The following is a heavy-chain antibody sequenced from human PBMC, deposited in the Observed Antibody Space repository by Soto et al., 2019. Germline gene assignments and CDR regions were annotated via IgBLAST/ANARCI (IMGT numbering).Heavy chain of an antibody. J-gene: IGHJ4*02. CDR2: IWYDGSTK. V-gene: IGHV3-33*01. Sequence: ESGGGVVQPGRSLRLSCAASGFTFSSYGMHWVRQAPGKGREWVAVIWYDGSTKYYADSVKGRFTISRDNSKNTLYLQMNSLRAEDTAVYYCARDGEYSSSAGKDYWGQGTLVTVSS. CDR3: ARDGEYSSSAGKDY. CDR1: GFTFSSYG. D-gene: IGHD6-6*01.